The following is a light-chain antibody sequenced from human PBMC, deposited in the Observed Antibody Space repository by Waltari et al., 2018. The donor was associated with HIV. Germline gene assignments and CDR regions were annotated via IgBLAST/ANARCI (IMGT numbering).Light chain of an antibody. CDR1: QSVSSSY. CDR3: QQYGRSAFT. CDR2: GAS. J-gene: IGKJ3*01. V-gene: IGKV3-20*01. Sequence: EIVLTQSPGTLSLSPGERATLSCRASQSVSSSYLAWYQQKPGQAPRPLIYGASRRATGIPDRFSGSGSGADFTLSISRLEPEDFAVYYCQQYGRSAFTFGPGTKVDIK.